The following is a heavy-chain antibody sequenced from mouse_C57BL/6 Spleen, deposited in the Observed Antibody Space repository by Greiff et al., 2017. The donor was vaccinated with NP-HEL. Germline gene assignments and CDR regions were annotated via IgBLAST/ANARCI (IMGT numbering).Heavy chain of an antibody. CDR3: ARDQSNYDAMDY. V-gene: IGHV5-4*01. CDR2: ISDGGSYT. Sequence: EVQLVESGGGLVKPGGSLKLSCAASGFTFSSYAMSWVRQTPEKRLEWVATISDGGSYTYYPDNVKGRFTISRDNAKNNLYLQMSHLKSEDTAMYYCARDQSNYDAMDYWGQGTSVTVSS. J-gene: IGHJ4*01. D-gene: IGHD2-5*01. CDR1: GFTFSSYA.